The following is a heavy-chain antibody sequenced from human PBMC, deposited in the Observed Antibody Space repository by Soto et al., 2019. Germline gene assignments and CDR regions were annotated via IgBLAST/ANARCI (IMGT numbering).Heavy chain of an antibody. CDR3: ATPVTNYYDSSGYGGYYGMDV. CDR2: IDPSDSYT. Sequence: GQSLKISCKGSVYSFTSYWIGWVRQIPGKGLEWMGMIDPSDSYTNYSPSFQGHVTISADKSISTAYLQWSSLKASDTAMYYCATPVTNYYDSSGYGGYYGMDVWGQGTTVTVSS. CDR1: VYSFTSYW. D-gene: IGHD3-22*01. V-gene: IGHV5-10-1*01. J-gene: IGHJ6*02.